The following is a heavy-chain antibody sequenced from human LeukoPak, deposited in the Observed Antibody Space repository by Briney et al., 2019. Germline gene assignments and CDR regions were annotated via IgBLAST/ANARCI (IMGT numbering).Heavy chain of an antibody. Sequence: PSETLSLTCIVSGGSISTSAFYWGWIRRPPGKGLEWIGSIYDSGNEFYNPSLKSRVTISADTSKNQFSLKLNSVTAADTAMYYCARQISDYYYYYMDVWGEGITVTVSS. CDR1: GGSISTSAFY. V-gene: IGHV4-39*01. CDR3: ARQISDYYYYYMDV. J-gene: IGHJ6*03. CDR2: IYDSGNE. D-gene: IGHD2/OR15-2a*01.